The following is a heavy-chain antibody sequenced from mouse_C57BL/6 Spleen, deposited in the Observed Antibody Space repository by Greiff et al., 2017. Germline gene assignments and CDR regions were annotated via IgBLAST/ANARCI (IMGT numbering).Heavy chain of an antibody. CDR3: AREENYLPFAY. CDR2: IDPSDSYT. V-gene: IGHV1-59*01. CDR1: GYTFTSYW. J-gene: IGHJ3*01. D-gene: IGHD5-5*01. Sequence: QVQLQQPGAELVRPGTSVKLSCKASGYTFTSYWMHWVKQRPGQGLEWIGVIDPSDSYTNYNQKFKGKATLTVDTSSSTAYMQRSSLTSEDSAVYYCAREENYLPFAYWGQGTLVTVSA.